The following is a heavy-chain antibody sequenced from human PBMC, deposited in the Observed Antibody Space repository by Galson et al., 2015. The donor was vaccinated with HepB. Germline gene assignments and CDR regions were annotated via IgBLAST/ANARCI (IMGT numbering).Heavy chain of an antibody. CDR1: GFTFSDYY. J-gene: IGHJ6*03. V-gene: IGHV3-11*01. CDR3: ARPRRGYSYGGGRYYYYYYMDV. D-gene: IGHD5-18*01. Sequence: SLRLSCAASGFTFSDYYMSWIRQAPGKGLEWVSYISSSGSTIYYADSVKGRFTISRDNAKNSLYLQMNSLRAEDTAVYYCARPRRGYSYGGGRYYYYYYMDVWGKGTTVTVSS. CDR2: ISSSGSTI.